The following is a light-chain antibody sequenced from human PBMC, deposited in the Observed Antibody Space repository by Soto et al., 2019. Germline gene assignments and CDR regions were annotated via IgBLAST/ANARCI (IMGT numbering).Light chain of an antibody. CDR3: ASYTRSTTLV. Sequence: QSALTQPASVSGSPGQSITISCTGTSSDIGAYTYVSWYQQHPGKAPELLISEVTNRPSGVSDRFSGSKSANTASLTISGLQPEDEGDYYCASYTRSTTLVFGGGTQLTVL. J-gene: IGLJ2*01. V-gene: IGLV2-14*01. CDR1: SSDIGAYTY. CDR2: EVT.